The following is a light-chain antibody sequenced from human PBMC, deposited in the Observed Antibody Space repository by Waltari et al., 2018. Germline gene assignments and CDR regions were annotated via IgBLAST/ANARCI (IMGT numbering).Light chain of an antibody. V-gene: IGKV4-1*01. Sequence: DIVLTQSPDSLAVSLGERATINCKSSPSVFFTSNNKSYLPWYQQKPRQPPQLLISWASTLESGVPDRFSGSGSGTHFTLTISSLQAEDVAVYSCQQYYGIPLTFGGGTKVEIK. J-gene: IGKJ4*01. CDR3: QQYYGIPLT. CDR1: PSVFFTSNNKSY. CDR2: WAS.